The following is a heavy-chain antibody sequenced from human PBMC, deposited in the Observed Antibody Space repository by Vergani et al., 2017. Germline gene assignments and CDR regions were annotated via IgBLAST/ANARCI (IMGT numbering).Heavy chain of an antibody. J-gene: IGHJ4*02. CDR3: VKFPLNRTTPDRGDF. CDR2: ISYDGDTT. Sequence: HVQMVESGGGVVQPGRSLRLSCAVSGFWFSDYGTHWVRQAPGRGLEWVALISYDGDTTYSEDSVKGRFTISRDNSRNTLFLQMHSLRVGDTAVYYCVKFPLNRTTPDRGDFWGQGYLVTVSS. V-gene: IGHV3-30*18. CDR1: GFWFSDYG. D-gene: IGHD1-1*01.